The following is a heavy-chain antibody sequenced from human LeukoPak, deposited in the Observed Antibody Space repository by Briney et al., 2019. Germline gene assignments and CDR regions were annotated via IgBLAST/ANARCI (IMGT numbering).Heavy chain of an antibody. CDR2: IKQDGSEK. CDR3: ARDGFGTGSN. D-gene: IGHD3-16*01. Sequence: GGSLRLSGAASGLTFSNYWMDWVRQAPGKGLEWVANIKQDGSEKNYVDSVKGRFIISRDNAKNSLYLQMNTLRADDTAVYYCARDGFGTGSNWGQGTLVTVSS. CDR1: GLTFSNYW. V-gene: IGHV3-7*03. J-gene: IGHJ4*02.